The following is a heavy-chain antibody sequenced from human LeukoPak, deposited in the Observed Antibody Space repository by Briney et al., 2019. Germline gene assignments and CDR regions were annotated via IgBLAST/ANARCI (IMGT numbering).Heavy chain of an antibody. CDR2: IYSGGGT. J-gene: IGHJ4*02. CDR1: GLTVSNNY. Sequence: PGGSLRLSCAAYGLTVSNNYMSWVRQAPGRGLEWVSIIYSGGGTFYANSVKGRFTISRDNSKNTLYLQMNSQRVEDTAVYYCARDSSSWYNFDCWGQGTLVTVSS. V-gene: IGHV3-66*02. D-gene: IGHD6-13*01. CDR3: ARDSSSWYNFDC.